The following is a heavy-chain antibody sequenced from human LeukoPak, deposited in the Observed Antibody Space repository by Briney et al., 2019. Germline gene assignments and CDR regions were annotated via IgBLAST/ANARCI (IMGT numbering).Heavy chain of an antibody. V-gene: IGHV3-74*01. Sequence: GGSLRLSCAASGFTFSSNWMHWVRQAPGKGLVWVSHISTDARTITYADFVKGRFTISRDNAKNTVYLQMNSLRAEDTAVYYWAAPGIGYYFDYWGQGTLVTVSS. CDR2: ISTDARTI. D-gene: IGHD2-15*01. J-gene: IGHJ4*02. CDR1: GFTFSSNW. CDR3: AAPGIGYYFDY.